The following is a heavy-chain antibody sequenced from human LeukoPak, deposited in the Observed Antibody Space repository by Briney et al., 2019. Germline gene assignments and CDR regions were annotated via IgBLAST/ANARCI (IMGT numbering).Heavy chain of an antibody. CDR3: AREPFWSGYYSNLHFDY. CDR2: ISSSSKYI. J-gene: IGHJ4*02. CDR1: EFTFSSYN. V-gene: IGHV3-21*01. D-gene: IGHD3-3*01. Sequence: GGSLRLSCAASEFTFSSYNMNWVRQAPGKGLEWVSSISSSSKYIYYADSVKGRFTISRDNAKNSLYLQMNSLRAEDTAVYYCAREPFWSGYYSNLHFDYWGQGTLVTVSS.